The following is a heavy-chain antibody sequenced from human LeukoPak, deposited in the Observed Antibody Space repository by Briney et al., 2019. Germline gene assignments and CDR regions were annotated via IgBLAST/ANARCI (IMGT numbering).Heavy chain of an antibody. CDR1: GFTFSSYS. J-gene: IGHJ4*02. Sequence: GGSLRLSCAASGFTFSSYSMNWVRQAPGKGLEWVSYISSSSSTIYYADSVKGRFTISRDNAKNSLYLQMNSLRAEDTGVYYCARDGVLWFGELLIWGQGTLVTVSS. CDR2: ISSSSSTI. V-gene: IGHV3-48*04. D-gene: IGHD3-10*01. CDR3: ARDGVLWFGELLI.